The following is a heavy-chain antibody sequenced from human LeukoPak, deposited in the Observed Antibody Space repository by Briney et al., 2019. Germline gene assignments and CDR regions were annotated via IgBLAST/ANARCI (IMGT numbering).Heavy chain of an antibody. CDR2: INDSGRRT. Sequence: GGSLRLSCAASGFIFSTYRMSWVRQAPGKGLEWVSLINDSGRRTYYADSVKGRFTVSRDDSKSTLYLQMNSLRVEDTAVYYCASSPYNYDYALDVWGQGTTVTVSS. J-gene: IGHJ6*02. CDR3: ASSPYNYDYALDV. D-gene: IGHD5-24*01. V-gene: IGHV3-23*01. CDR1: GFIFSTYR.